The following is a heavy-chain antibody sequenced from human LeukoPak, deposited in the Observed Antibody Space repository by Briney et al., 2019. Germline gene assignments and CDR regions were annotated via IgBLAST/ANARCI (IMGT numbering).Heavy chain of an antibody. CDR2: ISNDGSNK. CDR3: AIDYVRRFDY. CDR1: GFTFSSYG. D-gene: IGHD3-10*02. J-gene: IGHJ4*02. Sequence: GGSLRLSCAASGFTFSSYGMHWVRQAPGKGLEWVAFISNDGSNKYYADSVKGRFTISRDNSKNTLYLQMNSLRAEDTAVYYCAIDYVRRFDYWGEGTLVTVPS. V-gene: IGHV3-30*02.